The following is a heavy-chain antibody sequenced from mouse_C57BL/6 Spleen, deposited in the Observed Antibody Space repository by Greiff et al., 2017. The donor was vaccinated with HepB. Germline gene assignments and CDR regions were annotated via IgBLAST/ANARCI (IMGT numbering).Heavy chain of an antibody. CDR3: ARSRTVEAMDY. CDR2: IYPGGGYT. J-gene: IGHJ4*01. Sequence: VQLQQSGAELVRPGTSVKMSCKASGYTFTNYWIGWAKQRPGHGLEWIGDIYPGGGYTNYNEKFKGKATLTADKSSSTAYMQFSSLTSEDSAIYYGARSRTVEAMDYWGQGTSVTVSS. V-gene: IGHV1-63*01. D-gene: IGHD1-1*01. CDR1: GYTFTNYW.